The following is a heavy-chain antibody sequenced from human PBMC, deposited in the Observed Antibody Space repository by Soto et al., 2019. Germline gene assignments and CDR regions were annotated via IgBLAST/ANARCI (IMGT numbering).Heavy chain of an antibody. J-gene: IGHJ5*02. V-gene: IGHV1-69*02. Sequence: QVQLVQSGAEVKKPGSSVKVSCKASGGTFSSYTISWVRQAPGQGLEWMGRIIPILGIANYAQKFQGRVTITADKSTSTAYMELSSLRSEDTAVYYCARSLGYCSGGSCDWFDPWGQGTLVTVSS. CDR2: IIPILGIA. CDR3: ARSLGYCSGGSCDWFDP. CDR1: GGTFSSYT. D-gene: IGHD2-15*01.